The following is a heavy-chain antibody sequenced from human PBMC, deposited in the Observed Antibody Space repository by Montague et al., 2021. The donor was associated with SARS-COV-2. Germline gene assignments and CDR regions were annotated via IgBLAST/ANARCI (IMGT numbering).Heavy chain of an antibody. CDR1: GFSFSSYH. D-gene: IGHD5-12*01. J-gene: IGHJ4*02. V-gene: IGHV3-21*01. Sequence: SLRLSCAASGFSFSSYHMNWVHQAPGKGLEWVSSISPSGDYIYSADSLKGRFIISRDNAKNSLYLQMSSLRAEDTAIYYCARASWIVATVPDYWGQGTLVTVSS. CDR3: ARASWIVATVPDY. CDR2: ISPSGDYI.